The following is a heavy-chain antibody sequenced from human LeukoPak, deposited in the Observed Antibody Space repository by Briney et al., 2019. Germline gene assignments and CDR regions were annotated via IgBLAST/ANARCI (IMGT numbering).Heavy chain of an antibody. CDR1: GYSFTSYW. Sequence: GESLKISCKGSGYSFTSYWIGWVRQMPGKGLEWMGIIYPGDSDTRYSPSFQGQVTISADKSISTAYLQWSSLKASDTAMYYCASISGDSSGYYLFDYWGQGTLVTVSS. CDR3: ASISGDSSGYYLFDY. J-gene: IGHJ4*02. V-gene: IGHV5-51*01. CDR2: IYPGDSDT. D-gene: IGHD3-22*01.